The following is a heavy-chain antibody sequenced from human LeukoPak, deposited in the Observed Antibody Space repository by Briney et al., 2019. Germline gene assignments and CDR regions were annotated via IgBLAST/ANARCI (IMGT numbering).Heavy chain of an antibody. D-gene: IGHD2-15*01. J-gene: IGHJ6*03. CDR2: IYYSGST. Sequence: PSETLSLTCTVSGGSISSYYWSWIRQPPGKGLEWIGYIYYSGSTNYNPSLKSRVTISVDTSKNQFSLKLSSVTAADTAVYYCARGRRRYCSGGSCYVYYMDVWGKGTTVTISS. V-gene: IGHV4-59*01. CDR1: GGSISSYY. CDR3: ARGRRRYCSGGSCYVYYMDV.